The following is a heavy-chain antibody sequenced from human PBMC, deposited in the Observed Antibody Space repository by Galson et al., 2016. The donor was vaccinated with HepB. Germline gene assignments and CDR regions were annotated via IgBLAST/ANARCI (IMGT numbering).Heavy chain of an antibody. CDR3: AREGTVGEFFDY. CDR2: ISFDGSNR. D-gene: IGHD3-10*01. V-gene: IGHV3-30*03. Sequence: SLRLSCAASGFTFSNYAMHWVRQAPGKGLEWVALISFDGSNRHYADSVKGRFSISRDNSKNTVYVHMNNLRTEDTAVYYCAREGTVGEFFDYWGQGTLVTVST. CDR1: GFTFSNYA. J-gene: IGHJ4*02.